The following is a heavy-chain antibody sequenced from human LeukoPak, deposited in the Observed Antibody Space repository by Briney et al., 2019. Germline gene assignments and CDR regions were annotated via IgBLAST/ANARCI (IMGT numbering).Heavy chain of an antibody. Sequence: ASVKVSCKASGYTLTSYYMHWVRQAPGQGLEWMGIINPSGGSTSYAQKFQGRVTMTRDTSTSTVYMELGSLRSEDTAVYYCARCGRSYYYDSSGYYLPEHRDYWGQGTLVTVSS. V-gene: IGHV1-46*01. CDR2: INPSGGST. CDR1: GYTLTSYY. D-gene: IGHD3-22*01. CDR3: ARCGRSYYYDSSGYYLPEHRDY. J-gene: IGHJ4*02.